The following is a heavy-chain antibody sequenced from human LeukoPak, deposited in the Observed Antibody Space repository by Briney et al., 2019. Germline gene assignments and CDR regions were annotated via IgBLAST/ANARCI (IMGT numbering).Heavy chain of an antibody. V-gene: IGHV5-51*01. CDR1: GYSFTSYW. D-gene: IGHD3-16*02. CDR3: ARHSHYDYVWGSYRLDY. CDR2: IYPGDSDT. J-gene: IGHJ4*02. Sequence: GESLKISRKGSGYSFTSYWIGWVRQMPGKGLEWMGIIYPGDSDTRYSPSFQGQVTISADKSISTAYLQWSSLKASDTAMYYCARHSHYDYVWGSYRLDYWGQGTLVTVSS.